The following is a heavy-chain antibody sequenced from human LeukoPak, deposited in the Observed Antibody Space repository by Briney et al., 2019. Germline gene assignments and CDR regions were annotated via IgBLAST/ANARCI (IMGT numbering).Heavy chain of an antibody. CDR3: TTNVVVTAINYYYYGMDV. CDR1: GFTFSNAW. Sequence: KPGGSRRLSCAASGFTFSNAWMSWVRQAPGKGLEWVGRIKSKTDGGTTDYAAPVKGRFTISRDDSKNTLYLQMNSLKTEDTAVYYCTTNVVVTAINYYYYGMDVWGQGTTVTVSS. D-gene: IGHD2-21*02. J-gene: IGHJ6*02. V-gene: IGHV3-15*01. CDR2: IKSKTDGGTT.